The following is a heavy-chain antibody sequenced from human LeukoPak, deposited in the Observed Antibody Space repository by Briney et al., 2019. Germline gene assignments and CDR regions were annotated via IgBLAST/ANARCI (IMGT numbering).Heavy chain of an antibody. Sequence: ASVKVSCKASGDTFNIFAISWVRQAPGQGLEWMGGIITVYGTPNYAQKFQGRVTITADESTNTVFMDLSSLGSEDTAVYCCASGADKRLGYYYYMDVWGKGTTVTVSS. D-gene: IGHD2-15*01. J-gene: IGHJ6*03. CDR1: GDTFNIFA. CDR3: ASGADKRLGYYYYMDV. V-gene: IGHV1-69*01. CDR2: IITVYGTP.